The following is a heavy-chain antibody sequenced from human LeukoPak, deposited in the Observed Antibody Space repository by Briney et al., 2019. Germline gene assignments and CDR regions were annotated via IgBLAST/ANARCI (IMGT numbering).Heavy chain of an antibody. CDR2: IYTSGST. Sequence: SETLSLTCTVSGGSISSYYWSWIRQPAGKGLEWIGRIYTSGSTNYNPSLKSRVTMSVDTSENQFSLKLSSVTAADTAVYYCARIVLQGVDTAMAIYYYYYMDVWGKGTTVTVSS. V-gene: IGHV4-4*07. J-gene: IGHJ6*03. D-gene: IGHD5-18*01. CDR1: GGSISSYY. CDR3: ARIVLQGVDTAMAIYYYYYMDV.